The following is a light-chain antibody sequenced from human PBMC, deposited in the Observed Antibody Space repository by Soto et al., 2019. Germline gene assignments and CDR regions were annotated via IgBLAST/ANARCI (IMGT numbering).Light chain of an antibody. CDR1: QSVSSSY. CDR3: YQYGSSPWT. Sequence: EIVLTQTPGTLSLSPGERATLSCRVSQSVSSSYLAWYQQRPGQAPRLLIYAATSRATGIPERFSGSGSGTFFTLTSNKLEPGDVAVYYCYQYGSSPWTFGQGTNV. J-gene: IGKJ1*01. CDR2: AAT. V-gene: IGKV3-20*01.